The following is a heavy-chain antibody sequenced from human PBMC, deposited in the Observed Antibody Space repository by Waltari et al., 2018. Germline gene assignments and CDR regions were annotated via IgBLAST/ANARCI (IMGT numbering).Heavy chain of an antibody. V-gene: IGHV3-30-3*01. J-gene: IGHJ4*02. CDR3: ARSRSYSSSSDY. CDR2: ISYDGSNK. CDR1: GFTFSRYA. Sequence: QVQLVESGGGVVQPGRSLRLSCAASGFTFSRYAMHWVRKAPGKGLEWVAVISYDGSNKYYADSVKGRFTISRDNSKNTLYLQMNSLRAEDTAVYYCARSRSYSSSSDYWGQGTLVTVSS. D-gene: IGHD6-6*01.